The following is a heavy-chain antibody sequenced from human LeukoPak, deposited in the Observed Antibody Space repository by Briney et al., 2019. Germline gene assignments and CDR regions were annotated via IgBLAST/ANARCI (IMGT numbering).Heavy chain of an antibody. CDR3: AKVLSGSQDY. J-gene: IGHJ4*02. CDR1: GFTFSSYA. V-gene: IGHV3-23*01. CDR2: IGGGGEST. Sequence: QPGGSLRLSCAASGFTFSSYAMSWVRQAPGKGLEWVSTIGGGGESTYYADSVKGRFTISRDNSKNTVYLQMNSLRAEGTAVYYCAKVLSGSQDYWGQGTLVTVFS. D-gene: IGHD1-26*01.